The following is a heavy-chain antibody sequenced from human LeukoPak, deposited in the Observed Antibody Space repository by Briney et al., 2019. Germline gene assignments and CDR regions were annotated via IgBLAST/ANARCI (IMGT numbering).Heavy chain of an antibody. D-gene: IGHD6-19*01. CDR3: ARDAVPGDY. CDR1: GFTFNNYW. Sequence: PGGSLRLSCAASGFTFNNYWMSWVRQAPGKGLEWVANIKQDGSEKYYVDSVKGQFTISRDNAKNSLYLQMDSLRAEDTAVYYCARDAVPGDYRGQGTLVTVSS. J-gene: IGHJ4*02. V-gene: IGHV3-7*05. CDR2: IKQDGSEK.